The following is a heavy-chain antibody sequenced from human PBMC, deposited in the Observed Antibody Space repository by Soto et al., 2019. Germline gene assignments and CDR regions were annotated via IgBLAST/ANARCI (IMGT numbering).Heavy chain of an antibody. D-gene: IGHD4-17*01. J-gene: IGHJ4*02. CDR3: AKGQDDYGQTIVDY. CDR1: GFTFSSYA. V-gene: IGHV3-23*01. CDR2: ISGSGGST. Sequence: GGSLRLSCAASGFTFSSYAMSWVRQAPGKGLEWVSAISGSGGSTYYADSVKGRFTISRDNSKNTLYLQMNSLRAEDTAVYYCAKGQDDYGQTIVDYWGQGTLVTVSS.